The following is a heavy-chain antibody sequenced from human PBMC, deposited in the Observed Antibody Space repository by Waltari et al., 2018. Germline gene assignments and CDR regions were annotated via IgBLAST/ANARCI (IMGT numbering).Heavy chain of an antibody. J-gene: IGHJ5*02. Sequence: QVQLVQSGAEVKKPGSSVKVSCKASGGTLSSYACSWVRRAPGQGLEWMGGFIPNLGTANYAQKFQGRVTITADESTSTAYMELSSLRSEDTAVYYCARTAHSSSWYQPLDPWGQGTLVTVSS. CDR2: FIPNLGTA. CDR3: ARTAHSSSWYQPLDP. V-gene: IGHV1-69*01. D-gene: IGHD6-13*01. CDR1: GGTLSSYA.